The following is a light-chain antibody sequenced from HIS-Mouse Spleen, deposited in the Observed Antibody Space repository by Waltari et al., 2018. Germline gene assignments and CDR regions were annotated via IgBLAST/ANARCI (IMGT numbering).Light chain of an antibody. CDR3: AAWDDSLSGPV. CDR2: RNN. Sequence: QSVLTQPPSASGTPGQRVTISCSGSSSNIGSNYVYWYQQLPGTAPKLLIYRNNQRPAGVPDPFSGSTSGTSASLAISGLRSEDEADYYCAAWDDSLSGPVFGGGTKLTVL. V-gene: IGLV1-47*01. CDR1: SSNIGSNY. J-gene: IGLJ3*02.